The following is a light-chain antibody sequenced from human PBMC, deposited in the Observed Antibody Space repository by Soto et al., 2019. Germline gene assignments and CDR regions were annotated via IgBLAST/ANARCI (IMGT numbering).Light chain of an antibody. CDR1: SGSVSTSYY. CDR3: VLYMGSGIWV. V-gene: IGLV8-61*01. Sequence: QAVVTQEPSFSVSPGRTVTLTCGLSSGSVSTSYYPSWYQQTPGQAPRTLIYSTNTRSSGVPDRFSGSILGNKAALTITGAXXXXEXXXYCVLYMGSGIWVFGGGTKLTVL. J-gene: IGLJ3*02. CDR2: STN.